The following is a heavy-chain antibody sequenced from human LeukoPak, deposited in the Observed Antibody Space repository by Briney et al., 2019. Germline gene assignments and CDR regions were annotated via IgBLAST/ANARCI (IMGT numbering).Heavy chain of an antibody. CDR1: GGSISSYY. V-gene: IGHV4-59*01. J-gene: IGHJ4*02. CDR2: IYYSRST. D-gene: IGHD3-22*01. Sequence: SETLSLTCTVSGGSISSYYWSWIRQPPGKGLEWIGYIYYSRSTNYNPSLKSRVTISVDTSKNQFSLKLTSVTAADTAVYYCARDSGGAYYYDSSGYSPFDYWGQGTLVTVSS. CDR3: ARDSGGAYYYDSSGYSPFDY.